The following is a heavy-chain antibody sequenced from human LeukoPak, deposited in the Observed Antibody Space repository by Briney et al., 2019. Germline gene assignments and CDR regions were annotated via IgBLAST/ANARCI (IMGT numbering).Heavy chain of an antibody. CDR3: ARPPPTSSGWYFDY. CDR2: ISYDGSNK. Sequence: GRSLRLSCAASGFTFSSYAMHWVRQASGKGLEWVAVISYDGSNKYYADSVKGRFTISRDNSKNTLYLQMNSLRAEDTAVYYCARPPPTSSGWYFDYWGQGTLVTVSS. CDR1: GFTFSSYA. D-gene: IGHD6-19*01. J-gene: IGHJ4*02. V-gene: IGHV3-30*04.